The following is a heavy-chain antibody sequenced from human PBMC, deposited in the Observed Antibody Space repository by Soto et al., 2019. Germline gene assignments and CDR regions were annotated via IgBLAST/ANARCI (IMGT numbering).Heavy chain of an antibody. Sequence: EVQLVESGGGLVQPGGSLRLSCAASGFTFSSYDMHWVRQATGKGLEWVSAIGTAGDTYYPGSVKGRFTISRENAKNSLYLQMNSLRAGDTAVYYCARANRVYGSGSYHDAFDIWGQGTMVTVSS. V-gene: IGHV3-13*04. J-gene: IGHJ3*02. D-gene: IGHD3-10*01. CDR3: ARANRVYGSGSYHDAFDI. CDR1: GFTFSSYD. CDR2: IGTAGDT.